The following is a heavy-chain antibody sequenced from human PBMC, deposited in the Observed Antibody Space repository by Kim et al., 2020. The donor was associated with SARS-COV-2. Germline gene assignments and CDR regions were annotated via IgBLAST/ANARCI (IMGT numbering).Heavy chain of an antibody. CDR1: GFTFSSYA. Sequence: GGSLRLSCAASGFTFSSYAMSWVRQAPGKGLEWVSAISGSGGSTYYADSEKGRFTISRDNSKNTLYLQMNSLRAEDTAVYYCASPSITIFGVVIPTGNLIDYWGQGTLVTVSS. D-gene: IGHD3-3*01. V-gene: IGHV3-23*01. J-gene: IGHJ4*02. CDR2: ISGSGGST. CDR3: ASPSITIFGVVIPTGNLIDY.